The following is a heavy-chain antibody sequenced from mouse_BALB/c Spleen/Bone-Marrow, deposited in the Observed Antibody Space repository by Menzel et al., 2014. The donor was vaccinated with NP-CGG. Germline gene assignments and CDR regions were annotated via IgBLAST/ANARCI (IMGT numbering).Heavy chain of an antibody. Sequence: QVQLQQSGAELVRPGTSVKVSCKASGYAFTNYLIERVKQRPGQGLEWIGVINPGSGGTNYNEKFKGKATLTADKSSSTAYMQLSSLTSDDSAVYFCARIYYGNYYWGQGTTLTVSS. D-gene: IGHD2-1*01. CDR1: GYAFTNYL. V-gene: IGHV1-54*01. CDR3: ARIYYGNYY. CDR2: INPGSGGT. J-gene: IGHJ2*01.